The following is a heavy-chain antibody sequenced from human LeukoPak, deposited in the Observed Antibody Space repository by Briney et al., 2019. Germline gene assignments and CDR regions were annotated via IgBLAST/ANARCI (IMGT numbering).Heavy chain of an antibody. CDR1: GGSISDYY. CDR3: ARWPPGSGSDYYGMDV. V-gene: IGHV4-59*01. D-gene: IGHD1-14*01. J-gene: IGHJ6*02. Sequence: SETLSLTCTVSGGSISDYYWSWIRQPPGKGLEWIGWIFGSGSSNYNYNPSLKSRLTISVDTPKNQFSLKLTSATAADTAVYYCARWPPGSGSDYYGMDVWGQGTTVTVSS. CDR2: IFGSGSSNY.